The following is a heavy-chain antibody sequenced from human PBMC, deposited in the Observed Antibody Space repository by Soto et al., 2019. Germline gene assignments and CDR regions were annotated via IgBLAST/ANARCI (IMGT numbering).Heavy chain of an antibody. Sequence: ASVKVSCKASGYTFTSYGISWVRQAPGQGLEWMGWISAYNGNTNYAQKLQGRVTMTTDTSTSTAYMELRSLRSDDTAVYYCARIQGGGGYYYGGDAFDIWGQGTMVTVSS. D-gene: IGHD3-22*01. CDR3: ARIQGGGGYYYGGDAFDI. CDR2: ISAYNGNT. J-gene: IGHJ3*02. V-gene: IGHV1-18*01. CDR1: GYTFTSYG.